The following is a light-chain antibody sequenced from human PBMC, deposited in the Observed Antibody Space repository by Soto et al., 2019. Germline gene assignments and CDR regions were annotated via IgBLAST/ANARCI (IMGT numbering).Light chain of an antibody. CDR1: QSVSSY. CDR3: HHYGTAGT. J-gene: IGKJ1*01. Sequence: EIVLTQSPATLSLSPGERATLSCRASQSVSSYLAWYQQKPGQAPRLLIYDASNRATGIPDRFSGSGSGTDFTLGISRLEPEEGAVYYCHHYGTAGTVGQGTKVAIK. V-gene: IGKV3-11*01. CDR2: DAS.